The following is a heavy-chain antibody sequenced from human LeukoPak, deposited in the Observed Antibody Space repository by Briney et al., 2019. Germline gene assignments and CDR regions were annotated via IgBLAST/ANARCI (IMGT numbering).Heavy chain of an antibody. CDR3: ARDREIRSGYYDY. D-gene: IGHD3-22*01. Sequence: SVKVSCKASGGTFNSYAISWVRQAPGQGLEWMGRITPIFGTANYAQKFQGRVTITTDESTSTAYMELSSLRSEDTAVYYCARDREIRSGYYDYWGQGTLVTVSS. CDR2: ITPIFGTA. CDR1: GGTFNSYA. V-gene: IGHV1-69*05. J-gene: IGHJ4*02.